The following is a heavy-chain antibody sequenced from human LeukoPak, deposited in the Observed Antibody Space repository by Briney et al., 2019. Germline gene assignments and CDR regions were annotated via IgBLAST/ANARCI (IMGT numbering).Heavy chain of an antibody. V-gene: IGHV3-30*02. CDR3: AKAGGYYYYMDV. J-gene: IGHJ6*03. Sequence: GGSLRLSCAASGFTFSSYGMHWVRQAPGKGLEWVAFIRYDGSNKYYADSVKGRFTISRDNSKNTLYLQMNSLGAEDTAVYYCAKAGGYYYYMDVWGKETTVTVSS. CDR2: IRYDGSNK. D-gene: IGHD2-15*01. CDR1: GFTFSSYG.